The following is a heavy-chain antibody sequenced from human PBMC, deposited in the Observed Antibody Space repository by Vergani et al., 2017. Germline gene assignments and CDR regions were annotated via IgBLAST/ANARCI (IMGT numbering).Heavy chain of an antibody. Sequence: QLQLQESGPGLVKPSETLSLTCTVSGGSISSSSYYWGWIRQPXGKGLEWIGSIYYSGSTYYNPSLKSRVTISVDTSKNQFSLKLSSVTAADTAVYYCARGGSYYDILTVYLPGWFDPWGQGTLVTVSS. V-gene: IGHV4-39*01. CDR1: GGSISSSSYY. CDR3: ARGGSYYDILTVYLPGWFDP. CDR2: IYYSGST. J-gene: IGHJ5*02. D-gene: IGHD3-9*01.